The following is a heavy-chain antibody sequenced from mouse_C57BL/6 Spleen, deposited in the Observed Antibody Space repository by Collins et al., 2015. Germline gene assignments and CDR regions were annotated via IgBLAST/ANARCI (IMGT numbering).Heavy chain of an antibody. J-gene: IGHJ4*01. CDR1: GYTFTDYY. Sequence: QVQLQQSGPELVKPGASVKISCKASGYTFTDYYINWVKQRPGQGLEWIGWIFPGSGSTYYNEKFKGKATLTVDKSSSTAYMLLSSLTSEDSAVYFCARKEDYYGSSYGAMDYWGQGTSVTVSS. V-gene: IGHV1-75*01. D-gene: IGHD1-1*01. CDR2: IFPGSGST. CDR3: ARKEDYYGSSYGAMDY.